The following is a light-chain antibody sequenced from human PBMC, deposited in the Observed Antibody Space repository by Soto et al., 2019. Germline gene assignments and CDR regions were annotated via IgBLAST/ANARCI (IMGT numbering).Light chain of an antibody. CDR3: AAWDDSLGVV. Sequence: QSVLTQPPSASGTPGQRVTISCSGSSSNIGSNYVYWYQQIPGTAPKLLIYRNNQRPSGVPDRFSGSKSGTSASLAISGLRSEDEADYYCAAWDDSLGVVFGGGTKLTVL. CDR1: SSNIGSNY. CDR2: RNN. J-gene: IGLJ2*01. V-gene: IGLV1-47*01.